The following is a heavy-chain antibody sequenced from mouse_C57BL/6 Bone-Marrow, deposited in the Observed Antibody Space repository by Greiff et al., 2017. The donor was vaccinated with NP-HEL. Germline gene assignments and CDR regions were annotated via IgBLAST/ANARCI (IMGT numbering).Heavy chain of an antibody. CDR3: ARGGTTVVAPFDY. CDR1: GYTFTSYW. Sequence: VQLQQPGTELVKPGASVKLSCKASGYTFTSYWMHWVKQRPGQGLEWIGNINPSNGGTNYNEKFKSKATLTVDKSSSTAYMQLSSLTSEDSAVYYCARGGTTVVAPFDYWGQGTTLTVSS. V-gene: IGHV1-53*01. CDR2: INPSNGGT. J-gene: IGHJ2*01. D-gene: IGHD1-1*01.